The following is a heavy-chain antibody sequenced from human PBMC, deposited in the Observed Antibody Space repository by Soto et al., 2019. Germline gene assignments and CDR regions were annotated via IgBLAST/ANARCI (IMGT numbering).Heavy chain of an antibody. D-gene: IGHD2-15*01. CDR2: IAVHDNT. V-gene: IGHV3-23*01. CDR1: EFIFTNYD. J-gene: IGHJ6*02. CDR3: ARVGDYYYYGMDV. Sequence: GGSLRLSCAASEFIFTNYDINWVRQAPGKGLEWVSAIAVHDNTYYADSVRGRFTISRDDSTNTVYLQMNSLRAEDTAVYYCARVGDYYYYGMDVCGQGTTLTVS.